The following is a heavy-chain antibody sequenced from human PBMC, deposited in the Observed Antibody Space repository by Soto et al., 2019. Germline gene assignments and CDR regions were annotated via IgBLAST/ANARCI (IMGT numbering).Heavy chain of an antibody. J-gene: IGHJ4*02. D-gene: IGHD3-22*01. CDR2: IKSGGRST. Sequence: LRLSCAASGFTFSDYWTHWVRQAPGKGLVWVSGIKSGGRSTTYAYSVKGRFTISRDNAKNTLYLQMNSLRAEDTAVYYCAKVRYYDSSGYYPRLYFDYWGQGTLVTVSS. CDR1: GFTFSDYW. CDR3: AKVRYYDSSGYYPRLYFDY. V-gene: IGHV3-74*01.